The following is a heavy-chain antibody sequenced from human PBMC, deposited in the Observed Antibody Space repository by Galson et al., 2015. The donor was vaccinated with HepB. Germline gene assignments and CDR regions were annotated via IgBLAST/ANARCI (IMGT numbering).Heavy chain of an antibody. J-gene: IGHJ4*02. D-gene: IGHD6-6*01. CDR1: GFIFRNYW. V-gene: IGHV3-7*01. Sequence: SLRLSCAASGFIFRNYWMTWARQAPGKGLEWVANINRDGSEKYYADSVRGRFTISRDNARNSQYLQMNGLRVEDTAIYYCVRAREGSYDYWGQGTLVTASP. CDR2: INRDGSEK. CDR3: VRAREGSYDY.